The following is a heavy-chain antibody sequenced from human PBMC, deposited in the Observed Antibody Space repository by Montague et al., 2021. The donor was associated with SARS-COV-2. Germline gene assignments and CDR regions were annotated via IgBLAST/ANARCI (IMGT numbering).Heavy chain of an antibody. D-gene: IGHD3-22*01. Sequence: TLSLTCTVSGGSISSGGYYWSWIRQHPGKGLEWIGYIYYSGXTXYXXXXKXRVTISADTSKNQFSLKLSSVTAADTAVYYCARVQGITMIVVVIGAFDIWGQGTMVTVSS. V-gene: IGHV4-31*03. CDR3: ARVQGITMIVVVIGAFDI. CDR2: IYYSGXT. CDR1: GGSISSGGYY. J-gene: IGHJ3*02.